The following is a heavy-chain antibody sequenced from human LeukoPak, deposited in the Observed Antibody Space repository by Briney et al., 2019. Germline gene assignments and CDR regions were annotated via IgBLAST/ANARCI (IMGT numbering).Heavy chain of an antibody. CDR1: GFTFSSYS. D-gene: IGHD5-12*01. CDR2: ISSSSSYI. J-gene: IGHJ3*02. Sequence: PGGSLRLSCAASGFTFSSYSMNWVRQAPGKGLEWVSSISSSSSYIYYADSVKGRFTISRDNAKKSLYLKIKSLRAEDTAVYYCARDYPDILATIEAFDIWGQGTMVTVSS. V-gene: IGHV3-21*01. CDR3: ARDYPDILATIEAFDI.